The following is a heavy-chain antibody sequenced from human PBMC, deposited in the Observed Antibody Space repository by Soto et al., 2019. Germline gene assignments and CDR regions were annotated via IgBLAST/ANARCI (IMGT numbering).Heavy chain of an antibody. J-gene: IGHJ6*03. V-gene: IGHV4-59*01. CDR3: ARQYSSSSGPDDYYYYYMDV. CDR2: IYYSGST. CDR1: GGSISSYY. D-gene: IGHD6-6*01. Sequence: PSETLSLTCTVSGGSISSYYWSWIRQPPGKGLEWIGYIYYSGSTNYNPSLKSRVTISVDTSKNQFSLKLSSVTAADTAVYYCARQYSSSSGPDDYYYYYMDVWGKGTTVTVSS.